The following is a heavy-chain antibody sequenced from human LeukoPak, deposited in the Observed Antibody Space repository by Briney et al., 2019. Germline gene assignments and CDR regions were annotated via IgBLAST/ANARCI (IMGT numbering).Heavy chain of an antibody. D-gene: IGHD2-2*01. Sequence: QAGGSLRLSCAASGFTFSSYWMSWVRQAPGKGLEWVSAISGSGGSTYYADSVKGRFTISRDNSKNTLYLQMNSLRAEDTAVYYCAKDLGVVVPATDYWGQGTLVTVSS. J-gene: IGHJ4*02. CDR2: ISGSGGST. CDR3: AKDLGVVVPATDY. V-gene: IGHV3-23*01. CDR1: GFTFSSYW.